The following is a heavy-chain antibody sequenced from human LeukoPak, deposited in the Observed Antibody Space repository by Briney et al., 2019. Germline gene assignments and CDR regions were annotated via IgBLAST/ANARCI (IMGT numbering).Heavy chain of an antibody. CDR2: IYYSGST. J-gene: IGHJ4*02. Sequence: SETLSLTCTVSGGSISSYCWSWIRQPPGKGLEWMGYIYYSGSTNYNASLKSRVTVSVDTSTTQFSLKLSSVTAADTAVYYCASSNLYDSSGYYLDWGQGTLVTVSS. D-gene: IGHD3-22*01. V-gene: IGHV4-59*01. CDR3: ASSNLYDSSGYYLD. CDR1: GGSISSYC.